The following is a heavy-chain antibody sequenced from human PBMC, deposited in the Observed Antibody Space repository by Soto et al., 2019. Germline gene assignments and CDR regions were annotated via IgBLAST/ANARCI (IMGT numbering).Heavy chain of an antibody. CDR1: GDTFTGYY. Sequence: GASVKVSCKAPGDTFTGYYMHWVRQAPGQGLEWMGWINPNSGGTNYAQKFQGWVTMTRDTSISTAYMELSRLRSDDTAVYYCAREKSVVPAASYFDYWGQGTLVTVSS. D-gene: IGHD2-2*01. J-gene: IGHJ4*02. CDR2: INPNSGGT. V-gene: IGHV1-2*04. CDR3: AREKSVVPAASYFDY.